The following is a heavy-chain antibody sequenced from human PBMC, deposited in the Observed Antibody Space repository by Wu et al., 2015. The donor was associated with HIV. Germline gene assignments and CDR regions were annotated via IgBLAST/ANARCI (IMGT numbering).Heavy chain of an antibody. CDR3: TISTFAGSSDTWYSFDK. J-gene: IGHJ4*02. Sequence: QVQLVQSGAEVKKPGASVKVSCKVSGYTLSKLSMHWVRQALAKGLEWMGRIVPLFDAPNYAQRFHDRLTITADGSTTTAYMEMRNLRSEDTAVYFCTISTFAGSSDTWYSFDKWGQGTLVTVSS. V-gene: IGHV1-69*13. CDR1: GYTLSKLS. D-gene: IGHD6-13*01. CDR2: IVPLFDAP.